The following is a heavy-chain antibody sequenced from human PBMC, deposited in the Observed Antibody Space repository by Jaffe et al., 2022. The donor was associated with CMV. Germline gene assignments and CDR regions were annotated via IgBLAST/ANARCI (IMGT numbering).Heavy chain of an antibody. CDR2: MNPSSGNT. Sequence: QAQLVQSGAEVKKPGASVKVSCKASGYTFSSYDINWVRQATGQGLEWMGWMNPSSGNTGYTQKFQGRVTMTRNTSISTAYMELSGLRSEDTAVYYCARLGYSYGYDFEDYWGQGTLVTVSS. CDR1: GYTFSSYD. D-gene: IGHD5-18*01. V-gene: IGHV1-8*02. CDR3: ARLGYSYGYDFEDY. J-gene: IGHJ4*02.